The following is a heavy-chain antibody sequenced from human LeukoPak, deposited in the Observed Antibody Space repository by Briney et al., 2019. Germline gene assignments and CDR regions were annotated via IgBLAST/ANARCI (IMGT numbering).Heavy chain of an antibody. J-gene: IGHJ4*02. V-gene: IGHV3-30*03. CDR2: ISYDGSNK. Sequence: GGSLRLSCAASGFTFSSYGMHWVRQAPGKELEWVAVISYDGSNKYYADSVKGRFTISRDNAKNSLYLQMNSLRAEDTAAYYCARVWELLDYWGQGTLVTVSS. D-gene: IGHD1-26*01. CDR1: GFTFSSYG. CDR3: ARVWELLDY.